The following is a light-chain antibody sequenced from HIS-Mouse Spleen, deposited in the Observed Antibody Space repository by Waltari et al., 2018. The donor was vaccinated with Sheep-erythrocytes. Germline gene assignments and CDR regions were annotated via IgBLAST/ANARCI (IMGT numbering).Light chain of an antibody. J-gene: IGLJ1*01. CDR3: CSYAGSYNHV. V-gene: IGLV2-11*01. CDR2: DVS. Sequence: QSALTQPRSVSGSPGQSVTISCTGTSSDVGGYNYVPWNQHHPGKPPKLMVYDVSKRPSGVPDRFSGSKSGNTSSLTISGLQAEDEADYYCCSYAGSYNHVFATGTKVTVL. CDR1: SSDVGGYNY.